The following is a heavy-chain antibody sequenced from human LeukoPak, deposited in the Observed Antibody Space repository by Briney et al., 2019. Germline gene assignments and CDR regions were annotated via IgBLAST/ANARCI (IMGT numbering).Heavy chain of an antibody. Sequence: ASVKVSLKASGYTFTGYYMHWVRQAPGQGLEWKGWIYTNSGGTNYAQKFQGRVTMTRDTSISTAYMELSRLRSDDTAVYYCARLDIVVVPAALYYYGMDVWGQGTTVTVSS. CDR2: IYTNSGGT. CDR3: ARLDIVVVPAALYYYGMDV. V-gene: IGHV1-2*02. CDR1: GYTFTGYY. J-gene: IGHJ6*02. D-gene: IGHD2-2*01.